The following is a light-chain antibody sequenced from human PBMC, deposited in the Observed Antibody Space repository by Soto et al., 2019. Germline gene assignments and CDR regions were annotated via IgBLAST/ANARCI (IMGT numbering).Light chain of an antibody. CDR1: QSVSDS. V-gene: IGKV3-11*01. J-gene: IGKJ1*01. CDR3: QHRSNWPQT. CDR2: HAS. Sequence: EIVLTQSPATLSLSPGERATLSCRASQSVSDSLAWFQHKPGQAPRLLIFHASSRAAGTPARFSGSGSGTDFSLTISSLEPEDFAVYYCQHRSNWPQTFGQGTRGEFK.